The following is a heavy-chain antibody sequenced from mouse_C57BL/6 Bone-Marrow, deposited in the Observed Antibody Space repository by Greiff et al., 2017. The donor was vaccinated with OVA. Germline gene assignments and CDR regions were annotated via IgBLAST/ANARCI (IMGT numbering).Heavy chain of an antibody. V-gene: IGHV3-6*01. Sequence: EVQRVESGPGLVKPSQSLSLTCSVTGYSITSGYYWNWIRQFPGNKLEWMGYISYDGSNNYNPSLKNRISITRDTSKNQFFLKLNSVTTEDTATYYCARGITTVVPYWGQGTLVTVSA. CDR1: GYSITSGYY. CDR3: ARGITTVVPY. J-gene: IGHJ3*01. D-gene: IGHD1-1*01. CDR2: ISYDGSN.